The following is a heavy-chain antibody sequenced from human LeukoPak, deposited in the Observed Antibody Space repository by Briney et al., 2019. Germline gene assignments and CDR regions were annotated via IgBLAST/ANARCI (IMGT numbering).Heavy chain of an antibody. V-gene: IGHV3-23*01. CDR1: GFTFSSYA. J-gene: IGHJ4*02. Sequence: GGSLGLSCAASGFTFSSYAMSWVRQAPGKGLEWVSAISGSGGSTYYADSVKGRFTISRDNSKNTLYLQMNCLRAEDTAVYYCAKLPQLRYFDWLIDYWGQGTLVTVSS. CDR2: ISGSGGST. D-gene: IGHD3-9*01. CDR3: AKLPQLRYFDWLIDY.